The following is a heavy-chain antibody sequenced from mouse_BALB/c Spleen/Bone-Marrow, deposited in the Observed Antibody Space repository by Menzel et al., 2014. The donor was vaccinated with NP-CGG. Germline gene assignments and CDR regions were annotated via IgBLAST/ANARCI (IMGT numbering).Heavy chain of an antibody. Sequence: EVKVVESGGGLVRPGGSLKLSCAASGFTFGNYAMSWVRQTPDKRLELVATINSNGGSTYYPDSVKGRFTISRDNARNTLYLQMSSLKSEDTAMYYCARVAYYNVYFDYWGQGTTLTVSS. CDR3: ARVAYYNVYFDY. CDR1: GFTFGNYA. J-gene: IGHJ2*01. CDR2: INSNGGST. D-gene: IGHD2-12*01. V-gene: IGHV5-6-3*01.